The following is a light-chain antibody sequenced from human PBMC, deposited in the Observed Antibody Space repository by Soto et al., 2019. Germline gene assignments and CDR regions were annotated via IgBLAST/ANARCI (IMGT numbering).Light chain of an antibody. Sequence: EIVLTQSPGTLSLSPGERATFSCRASQSVSSSYLAWYQQKPGQAPRLLIYGASSRATGIPERFSGSRSGTDFSLTNSRLEPEDFAVYYCQQYGSSVRTFGQGTRLEIK. CDR1: QSVSSSY. V-gene: IGKV3-20*01. CDR3: QQYGSSVRT. J-gene: IGKJ2*02. CDR2: GAS.